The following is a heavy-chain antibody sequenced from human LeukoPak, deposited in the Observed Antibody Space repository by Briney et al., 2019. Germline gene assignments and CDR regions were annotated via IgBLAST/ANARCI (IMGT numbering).Heavy chain of an antibody. CDR1: GFTFSSYS. V-gene: IGHV3-21*01. D-gene: IGHD3-10*01. CDR3: ARRRRGGYFDY. CDR2: ISSSSSYI. J-gene: IGHJ4*02. Sequence: GGSLRLSCAASGFTFSSYSMNWVRQAPGKGLEWVSSISSSSSYIYYVDSVKGRFTISRDNAKNSLYLQMNSLRAEDTAVYYCARRRRGGYFDYWGQGTLVTVSS.